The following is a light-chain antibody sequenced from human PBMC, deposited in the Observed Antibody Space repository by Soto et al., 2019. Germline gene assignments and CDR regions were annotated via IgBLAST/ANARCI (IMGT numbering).Light chain of an antibody. CDR3: CSYAGSCTVV. CDR2: DVS. J-gene: IGLJ3*02. V-gene: IGLV2-11*01. Sequence: QSALTQPRSVSGSPGQSVTISCTGTGSDVGGYNFVSWYQQCPGKAPKLMIYDVSKRPSGVPDRFSGSKSGNTASLTIAGLQAEDDAEYYCCSYAGSCTVVFGGGTKLPVL. CDR1: GSDVGGYNF.